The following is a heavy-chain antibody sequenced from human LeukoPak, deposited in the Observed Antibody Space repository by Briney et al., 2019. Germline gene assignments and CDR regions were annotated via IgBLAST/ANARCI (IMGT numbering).Heavy chain of an antibody. D-gene: IGHD3-9*01. Sequence: GGSLRLSCAASGFTFSSYGIHWVRQAPGKGLEWVAFIRYDGSNKHYADSVKGRFTISRDNSKNTLYLQMNSLRAEDTAVYSCAKDRGYNILTGYSKGHCFDYWGQGTLVTVSS. CDR3: AKDRGYNILTGYSKGHCFDY. J-gene: IGHJ4*02. CDR1: GFTFSSYG. V-gene: IGHV3-30*02. CDR2: IRYDGSNK.